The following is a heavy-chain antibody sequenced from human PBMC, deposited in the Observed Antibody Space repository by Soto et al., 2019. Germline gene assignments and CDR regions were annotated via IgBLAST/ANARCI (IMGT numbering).Heavy chain of an antibody. Sequence: GGSLRLSCAASGFTFSSYAMHWVRQAPGKGLEWVAVISYDGSNKYYADSVKGRFTISRDNSKNTLYLQMNSLRAEDTAVYYCASPPGYSSTYWGQGTLVTVSS. CDR2: ISYDGSNK. V-gene: IGHV3-30-3*01. CDR3: ASPPGYSSTY. J-gene: IGHJ4*02. CDR1: GFTFSSYA. D-gene: IGHD6-13*01.